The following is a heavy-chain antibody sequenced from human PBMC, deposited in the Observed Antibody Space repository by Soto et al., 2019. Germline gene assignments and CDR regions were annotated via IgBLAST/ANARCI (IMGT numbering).Heavy chain of an antibody. D-gene: IGHD2-15*01. CDR3: AKDRVVVAATLFA. CDR2: IYSGGST. J-gene: IGHJ5*02. CDR1: GFTVSSNY. V-gene: IGHV3-53*01. Sequence: PGGSLRLSCAASGFTVSSNYMSWVRQAPGKGLEWVSVIYSGGSTYYADSVKGRFTISRDNSKNTLYLQMNSLRAEDTAVYYCAKDRVVVAATLFAWGQGTLVTVSS.